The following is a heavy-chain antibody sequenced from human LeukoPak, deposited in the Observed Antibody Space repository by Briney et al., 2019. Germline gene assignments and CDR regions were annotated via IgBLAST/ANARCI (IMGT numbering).Heavy chain of an antibody. CDR1: GYIFTSYS. J-gene: IGHJ3*02. D-gene: IGHD2-2*02. CDR2: ISGYNGNT. V-gene: IGHV1-18*01. CDR3: ARGMSGYTEYPFDI. Sequence: ASVKVSCKASGYIFTSYSINWVRQAPGQGLEWMAWISGYNGNTNYAQKFHGRVTVSRDTSTSTAYMELSSLRSDDTAVYFCARGMSGYTEYPFDIWGQGTVVTVSS.